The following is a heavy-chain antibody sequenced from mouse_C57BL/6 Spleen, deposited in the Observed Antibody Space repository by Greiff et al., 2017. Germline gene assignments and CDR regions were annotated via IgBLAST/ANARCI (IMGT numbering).Heavy chain of an antibody. Sequence: EVKVVESGGGLVKPGGSLKLSCAASGFTFSSYAMSWVRQTPEKRLEWVATISDGGSYTYYPDNVKGRFTISRDNAKNNLYLQMSHLKSEDTAMYYCAREGVYGSSSPFDYWGQGTTLTVSS. CDR1: GFTFSSYA. D-gene: IGHD1-1*01. V-gene: IGHV5-4*01. CDR2: ISDGGSYT. J-gene: IGHJ2*01. CDR3: AREGVYGSSSPFDY.